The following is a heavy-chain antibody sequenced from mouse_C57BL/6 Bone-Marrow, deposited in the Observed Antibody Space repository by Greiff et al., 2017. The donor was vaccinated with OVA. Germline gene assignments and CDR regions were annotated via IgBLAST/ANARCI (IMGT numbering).Heavy chain of an antibody. CDR1: GYTFTDYE. D-gene: IGHD2-5*01. V-gene: IGHV1-15*01. J-gene: IGHJ4*01. CDR2: IDPETGGT. Sequence: VKLMESGAELVRPGASVTLSCKASGYTFTDYEMHWVKQTPVHGLEWIGAIDPETGGTAYNQKFKGKAILTADKSSSTAYMELRSLPSEDSAVYYCTRGYSNYYVMDYGGKGPSVTVSS. CDR3: TRGYSNYYVMDY.